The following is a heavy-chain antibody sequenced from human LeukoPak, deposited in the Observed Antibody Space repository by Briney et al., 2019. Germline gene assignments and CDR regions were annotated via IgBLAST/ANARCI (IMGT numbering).Heavy chain of an antibody. V-gene: IGHV3-11*06. D-gene: IGHD2-2*01. Sequence: GGSLRLSCAASGFTFSDNYMSWIRQAPGKGLEWVSYISGSSSYTNYVDSVKGRFSISRDNAKNSLYLQMNSLRDEDTAVYYCAIPSRGWGQGTLVTVSS. CDR3: AIPSRG. CDR2: ISGSSSYT. CDR1: GFTFSDNY. J-gene: IGHJ4*02.